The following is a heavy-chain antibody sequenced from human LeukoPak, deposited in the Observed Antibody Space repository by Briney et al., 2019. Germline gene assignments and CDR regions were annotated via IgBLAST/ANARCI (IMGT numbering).Heavy chain of an antibody. CDR2: ISYDGTNK. Sequence: PGGSLRLSCAASGFTFSSFGMHWVRQAPGKGLEWVAVISYDGTNKYYADSVKGRFTISRDNSKNTLYLQMNSLRAEDTAVYYCAKEDDYVWGSYRNFDYWGQGTLVTVSS. J-gene: IGHJ4*02. V-gene: IGHV3-30*18. CDR3: AKEDDYVWGSYRNFDY. CDR1: GFTFSSFG. D-gene: IGHD3-16*02.